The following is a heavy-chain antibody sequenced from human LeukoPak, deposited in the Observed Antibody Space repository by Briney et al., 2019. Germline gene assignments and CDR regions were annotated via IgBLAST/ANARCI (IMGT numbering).Heavy chain of an antibody. CDR2: IYTSGST. J-gene: IGHJ4*02. Sequence: PSETLSLTCTVSGGSISSYYWSWIRQPAGHGLEWIGRIYTSGSTNYNPSLKSRVTMSVDTSKNQFSLKLSSVTAADSAVYYCARVADSSGYCALDYWGQRTLVTVSS. D-gene: IGHD3-22*01. CDR3: ARVADSSGYCALDY. V-gene: IGHV4-4*07. CDR1: GGSISSYY.